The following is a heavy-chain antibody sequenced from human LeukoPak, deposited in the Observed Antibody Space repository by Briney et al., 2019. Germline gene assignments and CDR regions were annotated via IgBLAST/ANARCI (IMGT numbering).Heavy chain of an antibody. CDR3: ARVPDMIVVVITDRALGAFDI. V-gene: IGHV1-18*01. CDR2: ISAYNGNT. D-gene: IGHD3-22*01. J-gene: IGHJ3*02. CDR1: GYTFTSYG. Sequence: ASVKVSCKASGYTFTSYGISWVRQAPGQGLEWMGWISAYNGNTNYAQKLQGRVTMTTDTSTSTAYMELSSLRSDDTAVYYCARVPDMIVVVITDRALGAFDIWGQGTMVTVSS.